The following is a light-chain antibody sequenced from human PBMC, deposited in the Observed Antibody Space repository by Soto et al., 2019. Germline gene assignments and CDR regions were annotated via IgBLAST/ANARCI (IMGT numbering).Light chain of an antibody. J-gene: IGKJ5*01. CDR1: QGVTTN. V-gene: IGKV3-15*01. CDR2: DVS. Sequence: EIVMTQSPATLSVSPGETASLSCRAGQGVTTNFAWYQQKSGQSPRLLIYDVSTRATGVPARFSGTGSETDFTLTISGLQSDDSAVYFCQQYNNWPFSFGQGTRLEI. CDR3: QQYNNWPFS.